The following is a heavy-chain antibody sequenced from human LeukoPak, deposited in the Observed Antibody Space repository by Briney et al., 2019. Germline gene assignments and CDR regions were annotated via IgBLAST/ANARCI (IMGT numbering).Heavy chain of an antibody. Sequence: GGSLRLSCAASGFTFSTYWMSWVRQAPGKGPEWVANIKRDGSEKDYVGSVRGRFTIPRDNAKNSLYLQMDSLRVEDTAIYYCARGSSGWNADHWGQGTLVTVSS. CDR1: GFTFSTYW. CDR3: ARGSSGWNADH. D-gene: IGHD6-19*01. V-gene: IGHV3-7*01. J-gene: IGHJ5*02. CDR2: IKRDGSEK.